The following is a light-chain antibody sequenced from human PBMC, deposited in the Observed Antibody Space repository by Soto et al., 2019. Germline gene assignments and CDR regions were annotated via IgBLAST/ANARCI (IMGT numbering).Light chain of an antibody. CDR1: TNDIGRFNY. Sequence: QSVLTQPASVSGSPGQAITISCTGTTNDIGRFNYVSWYQHHPGKAPKLMIYDVSNRPSGLSNRFSGSKSGNTASLIISGRQSEDEADYYCASYTTSSTVIFGGGTKLTV. CDR2: DVS. J-gene: IGLJ2*01. V-gene: IGLV2-14*03. CDR3: ASYTTSSTVI.